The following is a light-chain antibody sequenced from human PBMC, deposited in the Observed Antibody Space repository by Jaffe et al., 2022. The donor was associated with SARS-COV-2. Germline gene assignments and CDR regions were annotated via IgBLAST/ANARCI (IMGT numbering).Light chain of an antibody. CDR3: QQYDPYSWT. Sequence: DTQLTQSPSILSASVGDRVTITCRASQSINSWLAWYQQKPGKAPKLLIDKASNLESGVPSRFSGSGSGTEFTLTISSLQPDDFATYYCQQYDPYSWTFGQGTKVEIK. J-gene: IGKJ1*01. V-gene: IGKV1-5*03. CDR1: QSINSW. CDR2: KAS.